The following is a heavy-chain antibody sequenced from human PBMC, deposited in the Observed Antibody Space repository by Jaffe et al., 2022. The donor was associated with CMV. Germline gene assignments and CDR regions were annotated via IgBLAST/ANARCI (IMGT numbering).Heavy chain of an antibody. CDR1: GGSISSSNW. D-gene: IGHD3-10*01. J-gene: IGHJ6*03. CDR2: IYHSGST. V-gene: IGHV4-4*02. Sequence: QVQLQESGPGLVKPSGTLSLTCAVSGGSISSSNWWSWVRQPPGKGLEWIGEIYHSGSTNYNPSLKSRVTISVDKSKNQFSLKLSSVTAADTAVYYCASERLRYYYGSGGDYYYYYMDVWGKGTTVTVSS. CDR3: ASERLRYYYGSGGDYYYYYMDV.